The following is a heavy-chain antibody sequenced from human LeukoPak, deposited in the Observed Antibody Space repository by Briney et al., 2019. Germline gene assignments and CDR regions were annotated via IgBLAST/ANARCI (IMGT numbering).Heavy chain of an antibody. V-gene: IGHV1-2*02. CDR1: GYTFTGNY. CDR3: ARYIIQLDF. J-gene: IGHJ4*02. Sequence: ASVKVSCKASGYTFTGNYVHWVRQAPGQGLEWMGWINPNSGVTNYAQKFQGRVTMTRDTSISTAYMELNRPRSDDTAVYYCARYIIQLDFWGQGTLVTVSS. D-gene: IGHD5-18*01. CDR2: INPNSGVT.